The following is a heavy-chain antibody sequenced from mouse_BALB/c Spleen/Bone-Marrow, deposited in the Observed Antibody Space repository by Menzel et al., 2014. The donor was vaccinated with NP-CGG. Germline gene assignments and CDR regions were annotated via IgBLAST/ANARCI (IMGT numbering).Heavy chain of an antibody. CDR3: ARQDGFDY. J-gene: IGHJ2*01. Sequence: EVKLQESGGGLVKPGGSLKLSCAASGFTFSNYAMSWVRQTPEKRLEWVAIISSGGSYTYYPDSVKGRFTISRDNAKTILYLQMSSLRSEDTAVYYCARQDGFDYWGQGTTLTVSS. D-gene: IGHD2-3*01. CDR2: ISSGGSYT. CDR1: GFTFSNYA. V-gene: IGHV5-9-2*01.